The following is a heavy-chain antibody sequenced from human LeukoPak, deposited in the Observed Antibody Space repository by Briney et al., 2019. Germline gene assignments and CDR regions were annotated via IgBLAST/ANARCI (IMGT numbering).Heavy chain of an antibody. V-gene: IGHV1-18*01. D-gene: IGHD3-3*01. CDR1: GYTFTSYG. Sequence: ASVKVSCKASGYTFTSYGISWVRQAPGQGLEWMGWISAYNGNTNYAQKLQGRATMTTDTSTSTAYMELRSPRSDDTAVYYCARDSHYDFWSGSSPYYFDYWGQGTLVTVSS. CDR3: ARDSHYDFWSGSSPYYFDY. CDR2: ISAYNGNT. J-gene: IGHJ4*02.